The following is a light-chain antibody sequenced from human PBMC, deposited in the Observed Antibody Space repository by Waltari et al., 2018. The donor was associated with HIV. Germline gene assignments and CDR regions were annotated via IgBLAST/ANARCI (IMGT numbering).Light chain of an antibody. Sequence: QSALTQPPSASGSPGQSVTISCIGTSSDIGGFNHVSWFQQPPGEAPKLLIFGVSNRPPGVPDRFSGSKSGNTASLTISGLQAEDEADDYCSSYRSGITLLFGGGTKLTVL. CDR3: SSYRSGITLL. CDR1: SSDIGGFNH. CDR2: GVS. V-gene: IGLV2-18*02. J-gene: IGLJ3*02.